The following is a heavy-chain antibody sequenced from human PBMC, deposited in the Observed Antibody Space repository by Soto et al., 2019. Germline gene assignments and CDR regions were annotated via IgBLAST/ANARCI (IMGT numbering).Heavy chain of an antibody. CDR3: ARDGGSSGYYEDAFDI. CDR2: IGTAGDT. CDR1: GFTFSSYN. J-gene: IGHJ3*02. D-gene: IGHD3-22*01. V-gene: IGHV3-13*01. Sequence: GGSLRLSCAASGFTFSSYNMHWVRQATGKGLEWVSAIGTAGDTYYPGSVKGRFTISRENAKNSLYLQMNSLSAEDTAVYYCARDGGSSGYYEDAFDIWGQGTMVTVSS.